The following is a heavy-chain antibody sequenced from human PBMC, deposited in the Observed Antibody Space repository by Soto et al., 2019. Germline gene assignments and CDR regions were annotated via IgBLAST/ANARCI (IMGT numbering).Heavy chain of an antibody. CDR3: ARDESSSMYYFAY. J-gene: IGHJ4*02. V-gene: IGHV3-23*01. Sequence: EVQLLESGGGLVQPGGFLRLSCAASGFTFSSKSMSWVRQPPGKGLEWVSGISGSGGSTYYADSVKGRFTISRDNSKNTLFLQMNSLRAEGTAVYYCARDESSSMYYFAYWGQGTLVTVSS. CDR1: GFTFSSKS. CDR2: ISGSGGST. D-gene: IGHD6-13*01.